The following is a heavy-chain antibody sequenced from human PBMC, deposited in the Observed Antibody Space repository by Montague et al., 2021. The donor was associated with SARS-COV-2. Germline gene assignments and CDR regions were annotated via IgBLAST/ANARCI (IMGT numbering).Heavy chain of an antibody. CDR3: ARSYYDILTAYYTPFDY. CDR2: XGWGDEK. CDR1: GVSLSTSGMR. Sequence: PALVKPTQTLTLTCNFSGVSLSTSGMRASWIRQPPGKAREWHALXGWGDEKFYSTSLKTRVTIAKDTSKNQVVLTMTNMDPVDTATYYCARSYYDILTAYYTPFDYWGQGTLVTVSS. J-gene: IGHJ4*02. D-gene: IGHD3-9*01. V-gene: IGHV2-70*04.